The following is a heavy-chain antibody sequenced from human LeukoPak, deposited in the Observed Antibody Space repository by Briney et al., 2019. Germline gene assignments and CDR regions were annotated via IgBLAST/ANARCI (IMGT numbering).Heavy chain of an antibody. CDR2: IIPIFGTA. Sequence: SVKVSCKASEGTYSSYAISWVRQAPGQGLEWMGGIIPIFGTANYAQKFQGRVTITADESTSTAYMELSSLRSEDTAVYYCARDEPTAMAWGDWGQGTLVTVSS. CDR3: ARDEPTAMAWGD. CDR1: EGTYSSYA. V-gene: IGHV1-69*01. D-gene: IGHD5-18*01. J-gene: IGHJ4*02.